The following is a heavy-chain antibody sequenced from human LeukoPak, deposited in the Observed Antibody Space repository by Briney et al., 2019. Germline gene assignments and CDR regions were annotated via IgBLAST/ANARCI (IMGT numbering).Heavy chain of an antibody. CDR1: GFSFSSYW. CDR3: ARNFSSWYSLNLMAGFDY. Sequence: GGSLRLSCAASGFSFSSYWMSWVRQAPGKGLEWVANIKQDGSEKYYVDSVKGRFTISRDNAKNSLYLQMNSLRAEDTAVYYCARNFSSWYSLNLMAGFDYWGQGTLVTVSS. V-gene: IGHV3-7*01. D-gene: IGHD6-13*01. J-gene: IGHJ4*02. CDR2: IKQDGSEK.